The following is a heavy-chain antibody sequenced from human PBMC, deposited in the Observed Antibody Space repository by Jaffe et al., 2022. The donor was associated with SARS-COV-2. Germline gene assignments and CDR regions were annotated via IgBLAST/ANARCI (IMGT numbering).Heavy chain of an antibody. J-gene: IGHJ4*02. CDR1: GYSFASYW. D-gene: IGHD6-6*01. CDR2: IYPGDSDT. V-gene: IGHV5-51*01. Sequence: EVQLVQSGAEVKKPGESLKISCKGSGYSFASYWIGWGRRVPGKGLEWMGVIYPGDSDTRYNPSFQGQVTISADKSISTAYLQWSSLKAADSATYYCARQRAYSSSFPDYWGQGTLVTVSS. CDR3: ARQRAYSSSFPDY.